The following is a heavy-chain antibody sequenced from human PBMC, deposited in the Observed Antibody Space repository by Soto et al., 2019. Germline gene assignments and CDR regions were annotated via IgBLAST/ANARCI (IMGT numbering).Heavy chain of an antibody. D-gene: IGHD4-17*01. V-gene: IGHV4-30-2*01. CDR2: IYHSGST. CDR1: GGSISSGGYS. Sequence: RSLTCAVSGGSISSGGYSWSWIRQPPGKGLEWIGYIYHSGSTYYNPSLKSRVTISVDRSKNQFSLKLSSVTAADTAVYYCARALGHDYGDYYFDYWGQGTLVTVSS. CDR3: ARALGHDYGDYYFDY. J-gene: IGHJ4*02.